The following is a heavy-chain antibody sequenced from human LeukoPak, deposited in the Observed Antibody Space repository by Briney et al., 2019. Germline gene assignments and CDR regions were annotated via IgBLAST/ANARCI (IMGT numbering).Heavy chain of an antibody. Sequence: TGGSLRLSCAASGFTVSSNYMRWVRQAPGKGLEWVSVIYSGGSTYYADSVKGRFTISRDNSKNTLYLQMNSLRVEDTAVYYCERESYDILTGYLEYGMDVWGQGTTVTVSS. CDR3: ERESYDILTGYLEYGMDV. D-gene: IGHD3-9*01. CDR2: IYSGGST. CDR1: GFTVSSNY. J-gene: IGHJ6*02. V-gene: IGHV3-66*01.